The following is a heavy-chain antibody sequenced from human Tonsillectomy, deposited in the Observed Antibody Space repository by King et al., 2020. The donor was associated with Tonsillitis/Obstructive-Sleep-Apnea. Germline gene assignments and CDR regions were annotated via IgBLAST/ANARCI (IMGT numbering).Heavy chain of an antibody. CDR2: IYSGGST. CDR1: GFTVSSNY. D-gene: IGHD6-6*01. CDR3: ARDFNQGAPARSGYYYYYYMDV. Sequence: QLVQSGGGLVQPGGSLRLSCAASGFTVSSNYMSWVRQAPGKGLEWVSVIYSGGSTYYADSVKGRFTISRDNSKNTLYLQMNSLRAEDTAVYYCARDFNQGAPARSGYYYYYYMDVWGKGTTVTVSS. V-gene: IGHV3-66*01. J-gene: IGHJ6*03.